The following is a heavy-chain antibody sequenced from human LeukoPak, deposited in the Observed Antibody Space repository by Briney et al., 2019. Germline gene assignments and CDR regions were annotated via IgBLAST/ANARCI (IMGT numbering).Heavy chain of an antibody. Sequence: GGSLRLSCAASGYTFSSYTMNWVRQAPGKGLEGVSSISGSSYYIYYADSVKGRFTISRDNAKNSLYLQMNSLRAEDTALYYCAKDIYGGNWPNDYWGQGTLVTVSS. CDR2: ISGSSYYI. D-gene: IGHD4-23*01. CDR3: AKDIYGGNWPNDY. J-gene: IGHJ4*02. V-gene: IGHV3-21*01. CDR1: GYTFSSYT.